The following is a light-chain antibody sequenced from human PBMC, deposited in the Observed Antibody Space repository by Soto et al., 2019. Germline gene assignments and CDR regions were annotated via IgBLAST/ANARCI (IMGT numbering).Light chain of an antibody. Sequence: QSALTQPASVSGSPGQSITISCTGTSSDVGGYNYVSWYQHHPGKAPKLMIYDVSNRPSGVSNRFSGSKSGNTASLTISGLPPEGEADYYCSSYTTSNTRQIVFGTGTKVTVL. CDR1: SSDVGGYNY. J-gene: IGLJ1*01. V-gene: IGLV2-14*03. CDR2: DVS. CDR3: SSYTTSNTRQIV.